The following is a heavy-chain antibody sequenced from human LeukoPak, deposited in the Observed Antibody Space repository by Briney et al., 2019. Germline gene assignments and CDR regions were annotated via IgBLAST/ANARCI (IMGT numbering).Heavy chain of an antibody. V-gene: IGHV3-48*02. CDR3: AREGFYSGNDR. Sequence: GGSLRLSCAASGFIFSDYSMKWVRQAPGKGLEWVSYINTRGTTTSYADSVKGRFTIPRDSAKNSLYLQMNRLRDEDSAVYYCAREGFYSGNDRWGQGTLVTVSS. D-gene: IGHD5-12*01. CDR1: GFIFSDYS. CDR2: INTRGTTT. J-gene: IGHJ4*02.